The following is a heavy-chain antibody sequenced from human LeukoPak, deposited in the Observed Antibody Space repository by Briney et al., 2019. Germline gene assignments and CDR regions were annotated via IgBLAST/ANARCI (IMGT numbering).Heavy chain of an antibody. D-gene: IGHD3-3*01. CDR3: AREKRITIFGVVQYYMDV. V-gene: IGHV3-20*04. CDR1: GFTFDDYG. Sequence: GGSLRLSCAASGFTFDDYGMSWVRQAPGKGLEWVSGINWNGGSTGYADSAKGRFTISRDNAKNSLYLQMNSLRAEDTALYYCAREKRITIFGVVQYYMDVWGKGTTVTVSS. CDR2: INWNGGST. J-gene: IGHJ6*03.